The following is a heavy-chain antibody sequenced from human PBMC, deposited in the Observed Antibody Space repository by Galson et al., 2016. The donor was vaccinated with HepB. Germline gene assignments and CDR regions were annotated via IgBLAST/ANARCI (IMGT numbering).Heavy chain of an antibody. J-gene: IGHJ4*02. CDR3: AREWPGRITMIRGPPYLDH. Sequence: SVKVSCKARGYTLSSYHMNWVRQAPGQGLEWMGRIDPSDGSATYAQTIQGSVTLTSDSSTGTVFLEGKSLTSADTAVYYCAREWPGRITMIRGPPYLDHCDQGTLGAVSS. V-gene: IGHV1-46*01. CDR2: IDPSDGSA. CDR1: GYTLSSYH. D-gene: IGHD3-10*01.